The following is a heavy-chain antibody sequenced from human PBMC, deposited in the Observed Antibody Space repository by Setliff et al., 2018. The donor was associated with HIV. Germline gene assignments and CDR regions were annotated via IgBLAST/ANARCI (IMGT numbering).Heavy chain of an antibody. CDR1: GGSISSGSYY. D-gene: IGHD4-17*01. CDR2: IYTSGST. CDR3: ASFFVTTVTNQDY. Sequence: SETLSLTCTVSGGSISSGSYYWSWIRQPAGKGLEWIGHIYTSGSTNHNPSLKSRVTISVDTSKNQFSLKLSSVTAADTAMYYCASFFVTTVTNQDYWGQGTPVTVSS. V-gene: IGHV4-61*09. J-gene: IGHJ4*02.